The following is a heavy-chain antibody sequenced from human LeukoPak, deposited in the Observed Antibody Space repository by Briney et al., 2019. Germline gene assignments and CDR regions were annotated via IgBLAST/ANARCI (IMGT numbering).Heavy chain of an antibody. V-gene: IGHV1-8*02. CDR3: ARGLDPYYYDSSGYYYPFDY. J-gene: IGHJ4*02. Sequence: ASVKVSCKASGGTFSSYAISWVRQAPGQGLEWMGWMNPNSGNTGYAQKFQGRVTMTRNTSISTAYMELSSLRSEDTAVYYCARGLDPYYYDSSGYYYPFDYWGQGTLVTVSS. CDR1: GGTFSSYA. CDR2: MNPNSGNT. D-gene: IGHD3-22*01.